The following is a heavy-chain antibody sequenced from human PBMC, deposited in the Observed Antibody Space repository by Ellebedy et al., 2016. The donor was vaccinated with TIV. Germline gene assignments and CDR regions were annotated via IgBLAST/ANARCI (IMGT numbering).Heavy chain of an antibody. J-gene: IGHJ6*02. CDR3: ATLGSGTSLDV. Sequence: MPSETLSLTCTVSGGSISSYYWSWIRQPPGKGLEWIGYIYYSGSTNYNPSLKSRVTISVDTSKNQFSLKLSSVTAADTAVYYCATLGSGTSLDVWGQGTTVTVSS. CDR2: IYYSGST. CDR1: GGSISSYY. D-gene: IGHD3-10*01. V-gene: IGHV4-59*01.